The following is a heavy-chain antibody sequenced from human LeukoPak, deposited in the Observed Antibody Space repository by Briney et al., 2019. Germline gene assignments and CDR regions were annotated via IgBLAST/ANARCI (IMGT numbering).Heavy chain of an antibody. J-gene: IGHJ4*02. CDR1: GFTFSDYE. Sequence: GGSLRLSCAASGFTFSDYEMNWVRQASEKGLEWVSYISAGAGVIFYADSVKGRFSITRDNAKNSLFLQMNSLRAEDTAVYYCARVRTTDTLTGYKQELDYWGRGTLVTVSS. D-gene: IGHD3-9*01. V-gene: IGHV3-48*03. CDR3: ARVRTTDTLTGYKQELDY. CDR2: ISAGAGVI.